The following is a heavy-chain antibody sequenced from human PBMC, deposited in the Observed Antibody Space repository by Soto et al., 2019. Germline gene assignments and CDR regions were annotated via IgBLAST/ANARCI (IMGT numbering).Heavy chain of an antibody. CDR1: GFTFSGSA. J-gene: IGHJ4*02. Sequence: GGSLRLSCAASGFTFSGSAMHWVRQASGKGLEWVGRIRSKANSYATAYAASVKGRFTISRDDSKNTAYLQMNSLKTEDTAVYYCTRLWYYDILTGYYNSDYWGQGTLVTVSS. D-gene: IGHD3-9*01. CDR2: IRSKANSYAT. V-gene: IGHV3-73*01. CDR3: TRLWYYDILTGYYNSDY.